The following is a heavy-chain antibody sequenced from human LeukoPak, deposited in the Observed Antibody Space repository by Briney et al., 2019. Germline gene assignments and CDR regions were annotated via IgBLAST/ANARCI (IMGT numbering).Heavy chain of an antibody. CDR3: ARDYYGSGSYSPLGD. V-gene: IGHV1-2*02. J-gene: IGHJ4*02. CDR2: INPRSGVT. CDR1: GYTFTGYY. D-gene: IGHD3-10*01. Sequence: ASVKVSCKASGYTFTGYYLHWVRQAPGQGLEWMAWINPRSGVTKSAQKFQGRVTITRDTSISTAYMDLSGLRSDDTAVYYCARDYYGSGSYSPLGDWGQGTLVTVSS.